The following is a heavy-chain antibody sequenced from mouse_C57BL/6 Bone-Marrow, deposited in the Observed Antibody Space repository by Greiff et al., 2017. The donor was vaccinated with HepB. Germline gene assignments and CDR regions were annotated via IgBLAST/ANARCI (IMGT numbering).Heavy chain of an antibody. V-gene: IGHV10-1*01. CDR2: IRSKSNNYAT. CDR3: VRHEDYGSRIWYFDV. D-gene: IGHD1-1*01. CDR1: GFSFNTYA. Sequence: EVQLVESGGGLVQPKGSLKLSCAASGFSFNTYAMNWVRQAPGKGLEWVARIRSKSNNYATYYADSVKDRFTISRDDSESMLYLQMNNLKTEDTAMYYCVRHEDYGSRIWYFDVWGTGTTVTVSS. J-gene: IGHJ1*03.